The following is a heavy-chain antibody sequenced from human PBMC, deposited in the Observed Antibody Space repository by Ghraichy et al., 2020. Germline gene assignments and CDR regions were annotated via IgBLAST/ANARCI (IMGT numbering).Heavy chain of an antibody. CDR3: AKSPTLIAAAGT. V-gene: IGHV3-23*01. J-gene: IGHJ4*02. CDR2: ISRTGGTT. Sequence: GGSLRLSCAASGFTFSSYAMSWVRQAPGKGLEWVSGISRTGGTTYYADSVKGRFTISRDNSKNTLYLQMNSLRAEDTAVYYCAKSPTLIAAAGTWGQGTLVTVSS. CDR1: GFTFSSYA. D-gene: IGHD6-13*01.